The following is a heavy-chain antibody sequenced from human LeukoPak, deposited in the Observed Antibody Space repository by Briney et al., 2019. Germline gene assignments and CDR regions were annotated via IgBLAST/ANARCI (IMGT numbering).Heavy chain of an antibody. Sequence: PSVELSCKASGYTFTSYYMHWVRQAPGQGLEWMGIIHLSGGSTSYAQQFQGRVTMTRETSTSTVYMELSSLRSEDTAVYYCARDGYSSSWYGYYYYMDVWGKGTTVTISS. CDR1: GYTFTSYY. J-gene: IGHJ6*03. D-gene: IGHD6-13*01. CDR2: IHLSGGST. CDR3: ARDGYSSSWYGYYYYMDV. V-gene: IGHV1-46*01.